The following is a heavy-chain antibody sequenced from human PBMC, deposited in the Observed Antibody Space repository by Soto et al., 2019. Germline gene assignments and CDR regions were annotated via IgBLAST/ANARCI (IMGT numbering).Heavy chain of an antibody. Sequence: ASVKASSKASGYTFTSYAMHWVRQAPGQRLEWMGWINAGNGNTKYSQKFQGRVTITRDTSASTAYMELSSLRSEDTTVYYCARDGRIQNRVTNYYGSGGIDYWGQGTLVTVSS. D-gene: IGHD3-10*01. CDR3: ARDGRIQNRVTNYYGSGGIDY. CDR1: GYTFTSYA. CDR2: INAGNGNT. V-gene: IGHV1-3*01. J-gene: IGHJ4*02.